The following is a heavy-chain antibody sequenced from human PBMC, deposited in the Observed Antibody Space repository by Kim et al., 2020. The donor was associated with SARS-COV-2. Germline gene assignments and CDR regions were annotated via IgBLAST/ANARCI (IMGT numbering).Heavy chain of an antibody. J-gene: IGHJ4*02. CDR1: GFTFDDYA. Sequence: GGSLRLSCAASGFTFDDYAMHWVRQAPGKGLEWVSGISWNSGSIGYADAVKGRFTISRDNAKNSLYLQMNSLRAEDTALYYCAKDMGEWGWYGVDYWGQGTLVTVSS. V-gene: IGHV3-9*01. CDR2: ISWNSGSI. CDR3: AKDMGEWGWYGVDY. D-gene: IGHD3-16*01.